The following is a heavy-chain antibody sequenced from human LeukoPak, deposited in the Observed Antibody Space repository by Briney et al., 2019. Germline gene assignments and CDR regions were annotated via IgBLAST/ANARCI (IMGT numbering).Heavy chain of an antibody. D-gene: IGHD1-26*01. CDR1: GGTFSSYA. V-gene: IGHV1-69*05. CDR2: IIPIFGTA. CDR3: ARAGIVGATGSDY. J-gene: IGHJ4*02. Sequence: SVKVSCKAYGGTFSSYAISWVRQAPGQGLEWMGGIIPIFGTANYAQKFQGRVTITTDESTSTAYMELSSLRTEDTAVYYCARAGIVGATGSDYWGQGTLVTVSS.